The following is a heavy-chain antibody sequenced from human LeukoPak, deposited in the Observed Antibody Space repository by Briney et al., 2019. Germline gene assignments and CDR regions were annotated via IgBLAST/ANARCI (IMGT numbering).Heavy chain of an antibody. J-gene: IGHJ4*02. D-gene: IGHD6-19*01. V-gene: IGHV4-34*01. CDR3: ARGLYSSAPHF. CDR1: GGSFSGYY. Sequence: SETLSLTCVVYGGSFSGYYWSWIRQPPGKGLEWIGEINHSGSTNYNPSLKSRVTISVDTSKNQFSLKLSSVTAADTAVYYCARGLYSSAPHFWGQGTLVTVSS. CDR2: INHSGST.